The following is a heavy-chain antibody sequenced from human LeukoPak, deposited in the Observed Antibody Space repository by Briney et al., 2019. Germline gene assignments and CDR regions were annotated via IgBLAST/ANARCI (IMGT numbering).Heavy chain of an antibody. J-gene: IGHJ4*02. V-gene: IGHV1-46*01. CDR2: TNPSGGST. CDR3: ARVRYCSSTSCYDYFDY. Sequence: ASVKVSCKASGYTFTSYYMHWVRQAPGQGLEWMGITNPSGGSTSYAQKFQGRVTMTRDTSTSTVYMELSSLRSEDTAVYYCARVRYCSSTSCYDYFDYWGQGTLVTVSS. D-gene: IGHD2-2*01. CDR1: GYTFTSYY.